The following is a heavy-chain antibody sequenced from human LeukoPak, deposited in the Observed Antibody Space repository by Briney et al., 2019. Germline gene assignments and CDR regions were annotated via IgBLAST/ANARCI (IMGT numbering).Heavy chain of an antibody. CDR3: ARTSSSWL. Sequence: SETLSLTCTVSGASINSYYWSWIRQPPGKGLEWIGCIYDSGSTDYNPSLKSRVTISVDTSKNQFSLKLTSVTAADRAMYYCARTSSSWLWGQGTLVTVSS. D-gene: IGHD6-13*01. J-gene: IGHJ4*02. CDR1: GASINSYY. CDR2: IYDSGST. V-gene: IGHV4-59*01.